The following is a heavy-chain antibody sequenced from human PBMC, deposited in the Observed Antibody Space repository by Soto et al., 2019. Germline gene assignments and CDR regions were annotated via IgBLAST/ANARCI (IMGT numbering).Heavy chain of an antibody. V-gene: IGHV3-66*01. D-gene: IGHD3-10*01. CDR3: AKELDYYGSGKYFHH. CDR2: IYSGGST. Sequence: GGSLRLSCAASGFTVSSNYMSWVRQAPGKGLEWVSVIYSGGSTYYADSVKGRFTISRDNSKNTLYLQMNSLRAEDAAVYYCAKELDYYGSGKYFHHWGQGTLVTVSS. CDR1: GFTVSSNY. J-gene: IGHJ1*01.